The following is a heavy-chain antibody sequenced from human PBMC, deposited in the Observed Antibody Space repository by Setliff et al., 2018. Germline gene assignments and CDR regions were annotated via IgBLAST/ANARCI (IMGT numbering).Heavy chain of an antibody. V-gene: IGHV3-21*01. CDR2: ISYNSVYI. Sequence: GSLRLSCAASGFTFSSYSLNWVRQAPGKGLEWVSSISYNSVYIYYADSVKGRFTISRDNAENSLYLQMNSLRAEDTAVYYCARSETCHSTHCSPYDYWGQGTPVTVSS. D-gene: IGHD2-2*01. CDR1: GFTFSSYS. CDR3: ARSETCHSTHCSPYDY. J-gene: IGHJ4*02.